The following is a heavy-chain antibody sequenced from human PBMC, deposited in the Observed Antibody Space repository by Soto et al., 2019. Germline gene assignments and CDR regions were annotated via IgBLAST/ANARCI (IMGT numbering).Heavy chain of an antibody. V-gene: IGHV4-34*12. Sequence: PSETLSLTCAVYGGSFSGYFWSWIRQPPGTGLEWIGEIFHGGSTNYSPSLKSRVTISVDTSKNQFSLELSSVTAAGTAVYYCARPHYDSNTFYYFFDYWGQGTLVTVSS. J-gene: IGHJ4*02. D-gene: IGHD3-22*01. CDR1: GGSFSGYF. CDR3: ARPHYDSNTFYYFFDY. CDR2: IFHGGST.